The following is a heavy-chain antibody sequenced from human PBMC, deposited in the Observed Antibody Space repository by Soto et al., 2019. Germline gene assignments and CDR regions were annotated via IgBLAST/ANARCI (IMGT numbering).Heavy chain of an antibody. CDR3: AKVGAATYYFDY. Sequence: SCAASGFTFSSYAMSWVRQAPGKGLEWVSAISGSGGSTYYADSVKGRFTISRDNSKNTLYLQMNSLRAEDTAVYYCAKVGAATYYFDYWGQGTLVTVSS. CDR1: GFTFSSYA. D-gene: IGHD1-26*01. J-gene: IGHJ4*02. CDR2: ISGSGGST. V-gene: IGHV3-23*01.